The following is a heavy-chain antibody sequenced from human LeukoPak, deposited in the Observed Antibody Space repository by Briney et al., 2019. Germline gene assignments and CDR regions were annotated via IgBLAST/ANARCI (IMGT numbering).Heavy chain of an antibody. J-gene: IGHJ4*02. CDR1: GYTLTELS. CDR3: ATDSGAVAGRGYYFDY. CDR2: FDPEDGET. V-gene: IGHV1-24*01. Sequence: GASVNVSCKVSGYTLTELSMHWVRQAPGKGLEWRGGFDPEDGETIYAQKFQGRVTMTEDTSTDTAYMELSSLRSEDTAVYYCATDSGAVAGRGYYFDYWGQGTLVTVSS. D-gene: IGHD6-19*01.